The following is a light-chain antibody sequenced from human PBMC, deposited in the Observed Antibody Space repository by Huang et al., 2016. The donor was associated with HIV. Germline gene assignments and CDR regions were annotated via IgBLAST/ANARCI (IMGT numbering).Light chain of an antibody. CDR2: AAS. V-gene: IGKV3-15*01. CDR3: QQHNTWPRT. CDR1: QSVGIN. Sequence: EIVMTQSPATLSVSPGERATLPCRASQSVGINLAWDQQRRGQAPRLLIYAASTRASGIPARFSGSGSGTEFTLTVSSLQSEDFAVYYCQQHNTWPRTFGQGTRV. J-gene: IGKJ1*01.